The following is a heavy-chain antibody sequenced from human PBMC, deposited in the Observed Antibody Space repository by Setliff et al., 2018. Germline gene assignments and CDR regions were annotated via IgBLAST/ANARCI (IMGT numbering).Heavy chain of an antibody. CDR3: AKPTQGQLALGA. J-gene: IGHJ5*02. V-gene: IGHV3-23*01. D-gene: IGHD1-1*01. CDR1: GFTFTSYV. Sequence: GGSLRLSCVASGFTFTSYVMTWVRQAPGEGLEWVSAMSGSGGSINYADSVKGRFTISRDNSKNTLYLQMDSLRDDDTAVYYCAKPTQGQLALGAWGQGTLVTVSS. CDR2: MSGSGGSI.